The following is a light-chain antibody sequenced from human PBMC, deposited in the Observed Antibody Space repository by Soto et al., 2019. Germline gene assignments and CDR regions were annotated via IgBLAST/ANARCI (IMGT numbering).Light chain of an antibody. CDR2: EVT. Sequence: QSVLTQPPSASGSPGQSVTISCTGTRSDVGGYNYVSWYQQHPGKAPRLVIFEVTKRPSGVPDRFSGSKSGNTASLTVSGLQAEDEADYYCSSYAGSNHLVFGGGTKLTVL. CDR3: SSYAGSNHLV. V-gene: IGLV2-8*01. CDR1: RSDVGGYNY. J-gene: IGLJ2*01.